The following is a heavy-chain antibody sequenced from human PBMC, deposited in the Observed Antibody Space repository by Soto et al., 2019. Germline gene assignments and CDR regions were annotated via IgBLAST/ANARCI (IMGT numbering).Heavy chain of an antibody. D-gene: IGHD5-18*01. J-gene: IGHJ6*02. V-gene: IGHV1-18*01. CDR1: GYTFYSHS. Sequence: QAQLVQSGAEVKKPGASVKVSCKASGYTFYSHSITWVRQAPGQGLEWMGRINGDYGNTQYAQKFRGRVTMTTATSTTTVYMELTHLRSDDTAVYYCARCIQGDYYYGMDVWGQGTTVTVSS. CDR2: INGDYGNT. CDR3: ARCIQGDYYYGMDV.